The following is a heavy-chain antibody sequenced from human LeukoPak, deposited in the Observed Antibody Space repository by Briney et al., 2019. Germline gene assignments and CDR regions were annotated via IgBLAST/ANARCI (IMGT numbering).Heavy chain of an antibody. Sequence: SGTLSLTCTVSGGSISSGGYYWSWIRQPPGKGLEWIGYIYHSGSTYYNPSLKSRVTISVDRSKNQISLQLTSVTGADTAVYYCAGERGEEYSSGWYKTNFFYNWGQGVRVTVSS. CDR2: IYHSGST. V-gene: IGHV4-30-2*01. J-gene: IGHJ4*02. D-gene: IGHD6-19*01. CDR1: GGSISSGGYY. CDR3: AGERGEEYSSGWYKTNFFYN.